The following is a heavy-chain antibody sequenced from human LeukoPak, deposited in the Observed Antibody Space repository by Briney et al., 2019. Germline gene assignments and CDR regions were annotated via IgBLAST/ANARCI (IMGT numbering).Heavy chain of an antibody. V-gene: IGHV3-33*01. D-gene: IGHD5-12*01. CDR2: IWYDGSNK. CDR1: GFTFSSYG. J-gene: IGHJ4*02. Sequence: GGSLRLSCAASGFTFSSYGMHWVRQAPGKGLEWVAVIWYDGSNKHYADSVKGRFTISRDNSKNTLYLQMNSLRAEDTAVYYCARGGYSGYDYHDYWGQGTLVTVSS. CDR3: ARGGYSGYDYHDY.